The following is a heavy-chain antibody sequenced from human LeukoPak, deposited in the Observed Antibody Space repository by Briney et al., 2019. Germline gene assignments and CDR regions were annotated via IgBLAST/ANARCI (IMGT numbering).Heavy chain of an antibody. D-gene: IGHD3-9*01. V-gene: IGHV4-59*01. CDR1: GGSFSGYY. CDR2: IYYSGNT. CDR3: ARRYDILTGYSYGASDAFDI. J-gene: IGHJ3*02. Sequence: SETLSLTCAVYGGSFSGYYWSWIRQPPGKGLEWMGYIYYSGNTNYNPSLKSRVTISVDTSKNQFSLKLSSVTAADTAVYYCARRYDILTGYSYGASDAFDIWGQGTMVTVSS.